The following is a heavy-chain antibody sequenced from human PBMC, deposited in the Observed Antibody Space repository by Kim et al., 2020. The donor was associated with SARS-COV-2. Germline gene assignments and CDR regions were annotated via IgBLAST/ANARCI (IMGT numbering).Heavy chain of an antibody. CDR1: GFTFSSYW. CDR3: ARARGVYSSGWRHFDY. D-gene: IGHD6-19*01. J-gene: IGHJ4*02. Sequence: GGSLRLSCAASGFTFSSYWMHWVRQAPGKGLVWVSRINSDGSSTSYADSVKGRFTISRDNAKNTLYLQMNSLRAEDTAVYYCARARGVYSSGWRHFDYWGQGTLVTVSS. V-gene: IGHV3-74*01. CDR2: INSDGSST.